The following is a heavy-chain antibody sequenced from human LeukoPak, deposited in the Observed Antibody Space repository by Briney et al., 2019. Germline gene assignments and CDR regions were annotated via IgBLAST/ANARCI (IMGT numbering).Heavy chain of an antibody. D-gene: IGHD3-9*01. CDR3: ARHYLDWLGY. V-gene: IGHV3-48*02. CDR2: ISSSSSTI. CDR1: GFTLSSYS. Sequence: GGSLRLSCAASGFTLSSYSMSWVRQPPGKGLEWVSYISSSSSTIYYADSVKGRFTISRDIAKNSVYLQVNSLRDEDTAVYYCARHYLDWLGYWGQGTLVTVSS. J-gene: IGHJ4*02.